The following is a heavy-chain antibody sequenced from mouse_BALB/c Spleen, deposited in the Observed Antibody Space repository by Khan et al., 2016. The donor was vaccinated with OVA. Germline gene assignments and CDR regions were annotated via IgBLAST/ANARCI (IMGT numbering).Heavy chain of an antibody. J-gene: IGHJ3*01. D-gene: IGHD2-2*01. CDR1: GYIFTSYY. CDR2: INPNNGGT. CDR3: TRSGYGSFAY. Sequence: VQLQESGAELVKPGASVKLSCKASGYIFTSYYMYWVKQRPGQGLEWIGEINPNNGGTNFNEKFKSKATLTVAKSSSTAYMQLHSITHKDSAVYYCTRSGYGSFAYWGQGTLVTVSA. V-gene: IGHV1S81*02.